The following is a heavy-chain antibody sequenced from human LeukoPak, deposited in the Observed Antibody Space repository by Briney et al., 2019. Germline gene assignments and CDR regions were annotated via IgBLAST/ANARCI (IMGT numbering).Heavy chain of an antibody. CDR1: GFTFSTYA. Sequence: PGGSLRLSCAASGFTFSTYAMHWVRQATGKGLEYVSGISSNGGSTYYANSVKARFTISRDNAKNSLYLQMNSLRAEDTAVYYCAELGITMIGGVWGKGTTVTISS. D-gene: IGHD3-10*02. V-gene: IGHV3-64*01. CDR3: AELGITMIGGV. CDR2: ISSNGGST. J-gene: IGHJ6*04.